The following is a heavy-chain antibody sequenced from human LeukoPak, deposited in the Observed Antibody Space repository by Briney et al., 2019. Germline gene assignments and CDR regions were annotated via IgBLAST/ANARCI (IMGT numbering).Heavy chain of an antibody. CDR1: GGSIGTYY. CDR2: IYTSGST. J-gene: IGHJ4*02. Sequence: SETLSLTCTVSGGSIGTYYWNWIRQPAGKGLEWIGRIYTSGSTNYNPSLKSRVTMSVDTSKNQFSLKLNSVTAADTAVYYCARATNRAARSYYFDYWGQGTLVTVSS. D-gene: IGHD6-6*01. CDR3: ARATNRAARSYYFDY. V-gene: IGHV4-4*07.